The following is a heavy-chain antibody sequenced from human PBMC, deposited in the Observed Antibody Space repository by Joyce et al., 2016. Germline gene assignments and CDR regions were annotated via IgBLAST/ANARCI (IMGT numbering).Heavy chain of an antibody. CDR3: ARGPRSNWGLVWFDP. CDR1: GGSFSGYY. Sequence: QVQLQQWGAGLLKPSETLSLTCAVYGGSFSGYYWSWIRQPPGKGLEWIGEIHHRGSSNYNPSLKSRVTISVDTSKNQFSLKLSSVTAADTAVYYCARGPRSNWGLVWFDPWGQGTLVTVSS. V-gene: IGHV4-34*01. J-gene: IGHJ5*02. D-gene: IGHD7-27*01. CDR2: IHHRGSS.